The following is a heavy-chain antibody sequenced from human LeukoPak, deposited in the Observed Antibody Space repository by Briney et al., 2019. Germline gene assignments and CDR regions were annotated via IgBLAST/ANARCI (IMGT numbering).Heavy chain of an antibody. J-gene: IGHJ4*02. Sequence: GGSLRLSCAASGFTFSSYGMHWVRQAPGKGLEWVAVISYDGSNKYYADSVKGRFTISRDNSKNTLYLQMNSLRAEDTAVYYCAKAGEMITFGGVIVIAPDFDYWGQGTLVTVSS. D-gene: IGHD3-16*02. CDR2: ISYDGSNK. CDR1: GFTFSSYG. CDR3: AKAGEMITFGGVIVIAPDFDY. V-gene: IGHV3-30*18.